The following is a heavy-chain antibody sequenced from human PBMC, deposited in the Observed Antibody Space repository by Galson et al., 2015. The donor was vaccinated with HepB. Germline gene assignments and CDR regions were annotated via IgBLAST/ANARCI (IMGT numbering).Heavy chain of an antibody. J-gene: IGHJ4*02. V-gene: IGHV6-1*01. CDR1: GDSVSSDSTA. D-gene: IGHD2-15*01. Sequence: CAISGDSVSSDSTAWNWIRQFPSRGLEWLGSTYYRSKWYDSFAISVRGRMTINPDTSKNQFSLQLNSVTPEDTAVYYCARGLAATGFDYWGQGTLVTVSS. CDR2: TYYRSKWYD. CDR3: ARGLAATGFDY.